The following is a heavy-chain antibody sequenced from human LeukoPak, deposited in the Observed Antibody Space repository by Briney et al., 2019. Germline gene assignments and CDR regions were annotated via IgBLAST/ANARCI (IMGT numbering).Heavy chain of an antibody. V-gene: IGHV3-7*04. CDR1: GFTFSSYW. CDR3: ARDQVGYGYPPDY. J-gene: IGHJ4*02. D-gene: IGHD5-12*01. Sequence: GGSLRLSCAASGFTFSSYWMSWVRQAPGKGLAWVANIKSDGSEKYYVDSVKGRFTISRDNAEKSLYLQMNSLRAEDTAVYYCARDQVGYGYPPDYWGQGTLVTVSS. CDR2: IKSDGSEK.